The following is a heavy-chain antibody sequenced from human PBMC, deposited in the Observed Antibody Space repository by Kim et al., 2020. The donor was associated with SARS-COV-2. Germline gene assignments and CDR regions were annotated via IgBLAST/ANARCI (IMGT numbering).Heavy chain of an antibody. Sequence: NYNPSLKSRVTRSVDTSKNQFSLKLSSVTAADTAVYACATLTRDYYMEVWGKGTPVTVSS. D-gene: IGHD3-10*01. J-gene: IGHJ6*03. V-gene: IGHV4-34*09. CDR3: ATLTRDYYMEV.